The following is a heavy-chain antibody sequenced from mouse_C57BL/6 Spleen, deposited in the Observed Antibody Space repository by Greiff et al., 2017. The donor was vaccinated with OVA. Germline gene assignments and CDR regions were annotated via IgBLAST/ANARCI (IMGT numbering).Heavy chain of an antibody. Sequence: QVQLQQPGAELVRPGSSVKLSCKASGYTFTSYWMDWVKQRPGQGLEWIGNIYPSDSETQYNQKFKDKATLTVDKSSSTAYMQLSSLTSEDAAVYYCARKWGKKRSSYYAMDYWGQGTSVTVSS. CDR2: IYPSDSET. CDR3: ARKWGKKRSSYYAMDY. CDR1: GYTFTSYW. D-gene: IGHD1-3*01. J-gene: IGHJ4*01. V-gene: IGHV1-61*01.